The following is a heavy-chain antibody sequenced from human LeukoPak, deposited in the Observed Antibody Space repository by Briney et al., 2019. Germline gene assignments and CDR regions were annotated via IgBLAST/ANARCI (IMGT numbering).Heavy chain of an antibody. D-gene: IGHD6-6*01. CDR2: TSGDNVNT. Sequence: ASVKVSCKASGYSFINYGISWVRQARGQGLEWMGWTSGDNVNTYYAQKFLGRVIMTTETSTTTAYTELRSLRPDDTAVYYCVRDWEWKAARNLFDPWGQGTRVTVSS. J-gene: IGHJ5*02. CDR1: GYSFINYG. V-gene: IGHV1-18*01. CDR3: VRDWEWKAARNLFDP.